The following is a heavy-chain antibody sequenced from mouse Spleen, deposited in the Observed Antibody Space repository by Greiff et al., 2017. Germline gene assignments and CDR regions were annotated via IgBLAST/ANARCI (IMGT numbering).Heavy chain of an antibody. CDR2: MWTGGGT. J-gene: IGHJ1*03. CDR3: ATYGSYWYFDV. D-gene: IGHD1-1*01. Sequence: QVQLKESGPGLVAPSQSLSITCTVSGFSLTTSAISWVRQPPGKGLEWLGVMWTGGGTHYNSALKSRLIISKDNSKSQVFLKMNSLQTDDTAKYYCATYGSYWYFDVWGTGTTVTVSS. CDR1: GFSLTTSA. V-gene: IGHV2-9-1*01.